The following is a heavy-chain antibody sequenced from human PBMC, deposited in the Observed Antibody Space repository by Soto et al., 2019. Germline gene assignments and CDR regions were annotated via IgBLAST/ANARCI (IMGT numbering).Heavy chain of an antibody. J-gene: IGHJ4*02. D-gene: IGHD3-22*01. Sequence: PSETLSLTCTVSGGSVSSGSYYWSWIRQPPGKGLEWIGYIYYSGSTNYNPSLKSRVTISVDTSKNQFSLKLSSVTAADTAVYYCARDPRGYYDSSGPFGYWGQGTLVTVSS. CDR2: IYYSGST. V-gene: IGHV4-61*01. CDR1: GGSVSSGSYY. CDR3: ARDPRGYYDSSGPFGY.